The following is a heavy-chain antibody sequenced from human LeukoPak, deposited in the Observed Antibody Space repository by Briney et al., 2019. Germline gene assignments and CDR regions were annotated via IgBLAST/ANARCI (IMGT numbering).Heavy chain of an antibody. Sequence: SVKVSCKASGGTFSSYAISWVRQAPGQGLEWMGGIIPIFGTANYAQKFQGRVTITADESTSTAYMELSSLRSEDTAVYYCARSAAADINPSAVWGQGTLVTVSS. CDR1: GGTFSSYA. J-gene: IGHJ4*02. D-gene: IGHD6-13*01. CDR2: IIPIFGTA. V-gene: IGHV1-69*13. CDR3: ARSAAADINPSAV.